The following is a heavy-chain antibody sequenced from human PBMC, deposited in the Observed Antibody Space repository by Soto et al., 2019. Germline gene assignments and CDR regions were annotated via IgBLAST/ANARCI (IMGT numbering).Heavy chain of an antibody. V-gene: IGHV4-31*03. D-gene: IGHD2-2*01. CDR2: IYYSGST. CDR3: ARARKEFCSSTSCYADPYYFDY. CDR1: GGSISSGGYY. J-gene: IGHJ4*02. Sequence: SETLSLTCTVSGGSISSGGYYWSWIRQHPGKGLEWIGYIYYSGSTYYNPSLKSRVTISVDTSKNQFSLKLSSVTAADTAVYYCARARKEFCSSTSCYADPYYFDYWGQGTLVTVSS.